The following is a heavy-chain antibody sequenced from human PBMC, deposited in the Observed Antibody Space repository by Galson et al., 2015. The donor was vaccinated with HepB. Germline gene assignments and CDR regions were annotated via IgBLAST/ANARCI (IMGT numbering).Heavy chain of an antibody. Sequence: SLRLSCAASGFTFSSYWMSWVRQAPGKGLEWVANIKQDGSEKYYVDSVKGRFTISRDNAKNSLYLQMNSLRAEDTAVYYCARGLITAAGTWVWFDPWCQGTLVTVSS. D-gene: IGHD6-13*01. J-gene: IGHJ5*02. V-gene: IGHV3-7*03. CDR3: ARGLITAAGTWVWFDP. CDR2: IKQDGSEK. CDR1: GFTFSSYW.